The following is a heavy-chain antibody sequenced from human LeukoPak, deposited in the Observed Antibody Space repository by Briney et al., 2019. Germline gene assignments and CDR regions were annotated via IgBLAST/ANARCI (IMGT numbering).Heavy chain of an antibody. CDR2: IYYTGNT. J-gene: IGHJ4*02. CDR3: ARAPKTTNSWCYFDY. Sequence: PSETLSLTCTVSGGSISSDDYYWTWIRQRPGKGLEWIGYIYYTGNTYFNPSLKSRITISLNMSKNQFSLKLTSVTAADTAVYYCARAPKTTNSWCYFDYWGQGTQVTVSS. D-gene: IGHD6-13*01. CDR1: GGSISSDDYY. V-gene: IGHV4-31*03.